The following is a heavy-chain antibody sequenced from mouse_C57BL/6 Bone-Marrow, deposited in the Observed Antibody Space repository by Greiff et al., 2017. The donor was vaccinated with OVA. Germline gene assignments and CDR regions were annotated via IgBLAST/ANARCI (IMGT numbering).Heavy chain of an antibody. CDR3: APDYYGSSYDWFAY. CDR1: GFNIKNTY. J-gene: IGHJ3*01. Sequence: DVKLQESVAELVRPGASVKLSCTASGFNIKNTYMHWVKQRPEQGLEWIGRIDPANGNTKYAPKFQGKATITADTSSNTAYLQLSSLTSEDTAIYYCAPDYYGSSYDWFAYWGQGTLVTVSA. V-gene: IGHV14-3*01. CDR2: IDPANGNT. D-gene: IGHD1-1*01.